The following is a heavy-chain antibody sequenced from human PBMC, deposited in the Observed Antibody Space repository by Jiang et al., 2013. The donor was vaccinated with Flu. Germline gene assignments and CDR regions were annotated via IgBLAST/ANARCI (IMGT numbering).Heavy chain of an antibody. CDR1: GGSISSSSYT. V-gene: IGHV4-39*01. Sequence: SGGSISSSSYTGAGSASPREGAGVDWEYLLYGSTYYNPSLKSRVTISVDTSKNQFSLKLSSVTAADTAVYYCARSYKTTVTNPPFDYWGQGTLVTVSS. D-gene: IGHD4-17*01. CDR2: LLYGST. J-gene: IGHJ4*02. CDR3: ARSYKTTVTNPPFDY.